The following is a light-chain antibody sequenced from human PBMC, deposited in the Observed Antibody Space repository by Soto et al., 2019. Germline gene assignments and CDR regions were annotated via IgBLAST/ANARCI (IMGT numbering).Light chain of an antibody. J-gene: IGKJ1*01. CDR3: QQYGSSPWT. V-gene: IGKV3-20*01. CDR2: ATS. CDR1: QSVSNK. Sequence: EIVLTQSPGTLSLSPGERVTLSCRASQSVSNKLAWYQQKPGQAPRLLMSATSTRATGIPARFSGSGSGTEFTLTISRLEPEDFAVYYCQQYGSSPWTFGQGTKVDIK.